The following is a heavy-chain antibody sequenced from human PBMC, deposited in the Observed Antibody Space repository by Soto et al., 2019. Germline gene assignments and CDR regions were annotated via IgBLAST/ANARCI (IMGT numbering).Heavy chain of an antibody. CDR1: GYTFSNYG. V-gene: IGHV3-33*01. CDR3: ARRGEIGTQYYFGF. D-gene: IGHD1-1*01. CDR2: ISYDGSKK. J-gene: IGHJ4*02. Sequence: QVQLVESGGGVVQPGMSPRLSCEASGYTFSNYGMHWVRQAPGKGLEWVAVISYDGSKKFYADSVKGRFTLSRDNSKNTLYLQMNSLRAEDTAVYYCARRGEIGTQYYFGFWGQGTLVTVSS.